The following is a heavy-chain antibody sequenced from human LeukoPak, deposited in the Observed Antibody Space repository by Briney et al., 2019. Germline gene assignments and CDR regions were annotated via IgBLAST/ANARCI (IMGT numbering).Heavy chain of an antibody. CDR1: GDSISSHY. Sequence: SETLSLTCTVSGDSISSHYWSWIRQPPGKGLEWVGYIYYSGSTNCNPSLKSRVTISVDTSKNQFSLKLSSVTAADTAVYYCARGPDYGDYARPDYYYYGMDVWGQGTTVTVSS. CDR2: IYYSGST. D-gene: IGHD4-17*01. CDR3: ARGPDYGDYARPDYYYYGMDV. V-gene: IGHV4-59*11. J-gene: IGHJ6*02.